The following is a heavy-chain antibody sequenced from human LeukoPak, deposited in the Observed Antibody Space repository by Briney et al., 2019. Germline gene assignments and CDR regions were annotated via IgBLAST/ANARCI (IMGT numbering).Heavy chain of an antibody. Sequence: GASVKVSCKASGGTFSSYAISWVRQAPGQGLEWMGRIIPILGIANYAQKFQGRVTITADKSTSTAHMELSSLRSEDTAVYYCARDPSNRITILTNWFDPWGQGTLVTVSS. CDR3: ARDPSNRITILTNWFDP. CDR2: IIPILGIA. D-gene: IGHD3-3*01. CDR1: GGTFSSYA. J-gene: IGHJ5*02. V-gene: IGHV1-69*04.